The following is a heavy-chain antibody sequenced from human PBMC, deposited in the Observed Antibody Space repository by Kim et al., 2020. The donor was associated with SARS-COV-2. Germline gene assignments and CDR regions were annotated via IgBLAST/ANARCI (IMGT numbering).Heavy chain of an antibody. CDR1: GFTFSSYG. CDR2: ISYDGSNK. D-gene: IGHD3-3*01. V-gene: IGHV3-30*18. J-gene: IGHJ4*02. CDR3: AKGPSVAAD. Sequence: GGSLRLSCAASGFTFSSYGMHWVRQAPGKGLEWVAVISYDGSNKYYADSVKGRFTISRDNSKNTLYLQMNSLRAEDTAVYYCAKGPSVAADWGQGTLVTVSS.